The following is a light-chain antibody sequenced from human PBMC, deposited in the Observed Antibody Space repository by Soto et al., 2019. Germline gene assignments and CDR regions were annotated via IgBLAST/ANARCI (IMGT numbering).Light chain of an antibody. Sequence: DIHLTQSPSLLSPSILEKVTITGLASQVISTSLAWYQVKPGKAPKLLIYAASTLESGVPSRFSATVSGTEFSLTITSLQPEDFATYYCQQLFDSPITFGQGTRLEIK. CDR2: AAS. V-gene: IGKV1-9*01. CDR1: QVISTS. CDR3: QQLFDSPIT. J-gene: IGKJ5*01.